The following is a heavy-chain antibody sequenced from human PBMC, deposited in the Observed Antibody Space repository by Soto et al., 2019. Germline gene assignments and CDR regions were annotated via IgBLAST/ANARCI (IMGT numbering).Heavy chain of an antibody. J-gene: IGHJ4*02. CDR2: IWYDGSNK. V-gene: IGHV3-33*01. CDR3: ARAQVNLDILTGPFDY. Sequence: GESLKISCAASGFTFSSYGMHWVRQAPGKGLEWVAVIWYDGSNKYYADSVKGRFTISRDNSKNTLYLQMNSLRAEDTAVYYCARAQVNLDILTGPFDYWGQGTLVTVSS. D-gene: IGHD3-9*01. CDR1: GFTFSSYG.